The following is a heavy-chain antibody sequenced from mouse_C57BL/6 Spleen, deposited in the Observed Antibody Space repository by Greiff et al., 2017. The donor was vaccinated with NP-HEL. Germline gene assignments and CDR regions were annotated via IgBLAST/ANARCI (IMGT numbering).Heavy chain of an antibody. CDR3: ASYYGSSYEDYFDY. Sequence: VKLQESGPELVKPGASVKISCKASGYAFSSSWMNWVKQRPGKGLEWIGRIYPGDGDTNYNGKFKGKATLTADKSSSTAYMQLSSLTSEDSAVYFCASYYGSSYEDYFDYWGQGTTLTVSS. CDR1: GYAFSSSW. J-gene: IGHJ2*01. V-gene: IGHV1-82*01. D-gene: IGHD1-1*01. CDR2: IYPGDGDT.